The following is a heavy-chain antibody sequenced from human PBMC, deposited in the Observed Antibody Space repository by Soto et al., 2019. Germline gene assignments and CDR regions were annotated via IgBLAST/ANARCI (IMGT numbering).Heavy chain of an antibody. CDR1: GGSISSYY. J-gene: IGHJ5*02. CDR2: IYYSGST. V-gene: IGHV4-59*12. D-gene: IGHD2-15*01. Sequence: PSETLSLTCTVSGGSISSYYWSWIRQPPGKGLEWIGYIYYSGSTNYNPSLKSRVTISVDKSKNQFSLKLSSVTAADTAVYYCASALYCSGGSCSFDPWGQGTLVTVSS. CDR3: ASALYCSGGSCSFDP.